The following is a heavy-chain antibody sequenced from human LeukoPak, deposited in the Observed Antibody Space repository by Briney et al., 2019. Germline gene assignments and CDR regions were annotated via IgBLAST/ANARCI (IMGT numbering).Heavy chain of an antibody. CDR3: ARAVSSSWYSYYYYGMDV. V-gene: IGHV3-7*01. D-gene: IGHD6-13*01. J-gene: IGHJ6*02. Sequence: GGSLRLSCAASGFTFSSYWMSWVRQAPGKGLEWVANIKQDGSEKYYVDSVKGRFTISRDNAKNSLYLQMNSLRAEDTAVYYCARAVSSSWYSYYYYGMDVWGQGTTVTASS. CDR1: GFTFSSYW. CDR2: IKQDGSEK.